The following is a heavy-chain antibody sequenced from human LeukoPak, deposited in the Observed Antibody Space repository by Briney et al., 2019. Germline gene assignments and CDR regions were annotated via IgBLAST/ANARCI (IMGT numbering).Heavy chain of an antibody. CDR1: GFTFSSYG. V-gene: IGHV3-30*03. J-gene: IGHJ4*02. Sequence: GVYVRLYCAASGFTFSSYGMQWLRHAPGKGRVGGTDISCDESNKYYAVSVRGRFAISRDNSKNTLYLQMNSLRAEYWAVYYCARTAMVGYWGQGTLVTVSS. D-gene: IGHD5-18*01. CDR2: ISCDESNK. CDR3: ARTAMVGY.